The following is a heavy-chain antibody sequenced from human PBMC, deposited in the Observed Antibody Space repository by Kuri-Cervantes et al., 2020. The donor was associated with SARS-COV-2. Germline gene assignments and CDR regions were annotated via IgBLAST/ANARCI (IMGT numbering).Heavy chain of an antibody. CDR1: GFSLSTSGVG. Sequence: SGPTLVKPTQTLTLTCTFSGFSLSTSGVGVGWIRQPPGKALEWLALIYWDDDKRYSPSLKSRLTITKDTSKNQVVLTMTNMDPVDTATYYCAHSSLTDYGDFNFRSYFDYWGQGALVTVSS. D-gene: IGHD4-17*01. CDR2: IYWDDDK. J-gene: IGHJ4*02. CDR3: AHSSLTDYGDFNFRSYFDY. V-gene: IGHV2-5*02.